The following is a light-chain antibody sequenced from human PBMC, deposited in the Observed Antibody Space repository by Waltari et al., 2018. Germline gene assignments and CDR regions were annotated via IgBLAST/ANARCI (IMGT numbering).Light chain of an antibody. Sequence: DIVMTQSPDSLTVSLGERATINCKSSQTILYSSSNKNYLAWYQQKPRQPPKLLIYWASTRESGVPDRFSGTGSGTDFTLTISRLQPDDFATYYCQQYGSSSRTFGQGTKVEL. CDR3: QQYGSSSRT. CDR1: QTILYSSSNKNY. V-gene: IGKV4-1*01. CDR2: WAS. J-gene: IGKJ1*01.